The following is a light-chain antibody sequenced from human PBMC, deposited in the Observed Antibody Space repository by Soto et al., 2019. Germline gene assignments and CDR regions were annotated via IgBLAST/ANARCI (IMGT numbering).Light chain of an antibody. V-gene: IGKV1-17*01. J-gene: IGKJ1*01. CDR1: QGIGIL. CDR2: AAS. CDR3: LRHNAYPLT. Sequence: DIQMTQSPSSLSASVGDRVTITCRASQGIGILLGWFQQKPGRAPKRLIYAASTLESGVPSRFSGSGSGTEFTLKISGLQPEDFATYYCLRHNAYPLTFGQGTKVDVK.